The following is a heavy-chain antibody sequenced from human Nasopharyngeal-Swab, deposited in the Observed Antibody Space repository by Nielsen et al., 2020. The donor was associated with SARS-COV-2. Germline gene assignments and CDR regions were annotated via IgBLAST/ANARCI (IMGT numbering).Heavy chain of an antibody. CDR1: GGSISSYY. CDR2: ISYSGST. CDR3: TRRTLSSSGYYFDY. V-gene: IGHV4-59*08. Sequence: SETLSLTCTVSGGSISSYYWTWIRQPPGKGLECIGYISYSGSTNYKPSLKSRVTISVDTSKNQFSLKLRSVTAADTAVYYCTRRTLSSSGYYFDYWGQGTLVTVSS. D-gene: IGHD2-2*01. J-gene: IGHJ4*02.